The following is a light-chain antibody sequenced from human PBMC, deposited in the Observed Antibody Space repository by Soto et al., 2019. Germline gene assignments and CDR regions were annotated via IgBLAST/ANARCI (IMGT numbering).Light chain of an antibody. CDR1: QSVNSNY. J-gene: IGKJ1*01. CDR2: GAS. Sequence: EIVLTQSPGTLSLSPGERATLSCRASQSVNSNYLAWYQPKPGQAPRLLIYGASNRATDIPYRFSASGSGTDFTLTITRLEPEDFAVYYCQQYDSSPPTFGQGTKVEIK. V-gene: IGKV3-20*01. CDR3: QQYDSSPPT.